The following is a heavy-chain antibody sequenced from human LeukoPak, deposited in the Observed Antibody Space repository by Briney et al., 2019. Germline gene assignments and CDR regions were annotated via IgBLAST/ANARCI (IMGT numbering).Heavy chain of an antibody. CDR3: ASYPYCGGDCYSLDY. CDR1: GFTVSSNY. CDR2: IYSGGST. V-gene: IGHV3-66*01. D-gene: IGHD2-21*02. Sequence: GGSLRLSCAASGFTVSSNYMSWVRQAPGKGLEWVSVIYSGGSTYYADSVKGRFTISRDNSKNTLYLQMNSLRAVDTAVYYCASYPYCGGDCYSLDYWGQGTLVTVSS. J-gene: IGHJ4*02.